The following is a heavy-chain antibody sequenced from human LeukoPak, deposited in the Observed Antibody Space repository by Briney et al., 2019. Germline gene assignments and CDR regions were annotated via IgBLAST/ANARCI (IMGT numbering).Heavy chain of an antibody. CDR3: ARSYYYGGSTYYIDY. Sequence: PGGSLRLSCAASGFTSSDHYLDWVRQAPGKGLEWVGRTRNKANSYSTDYAASVKGRFIISRDASKNSLYLQMNTLKTEDTAVYYCARSYYYGGSTYYIDYWGQGTPVTVSS. D-gene: IGHD3-10*01. V-gene: IGHV3-72*01. CDR2: TRNKANSYST. J-gene: IGHJ4*02. CDR1: GFTSSDHY.